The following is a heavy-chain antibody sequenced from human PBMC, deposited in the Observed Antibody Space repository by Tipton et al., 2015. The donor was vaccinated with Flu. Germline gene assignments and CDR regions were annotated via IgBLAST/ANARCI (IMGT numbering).Heavy chain of an antibody. D-gene: IGHD6-19*01. CDR1: GVSISSGGYY. CDR3: AREIASGQWLAAGNAFDI. V-gene: IGHV4-61*02. J-gene: IGHJ3*02. Sequence: LRLSCTVSGVSISSGGYYWTWIRQPAGKGLEWIGRIHSSGSTNYKTSLRSRVTISVDTSKNHFSLRLSSVTAADTAVYFCAREIASGQWLAAGNAFDIWGQGTMVSVSS. CDR2: IHSSGST.